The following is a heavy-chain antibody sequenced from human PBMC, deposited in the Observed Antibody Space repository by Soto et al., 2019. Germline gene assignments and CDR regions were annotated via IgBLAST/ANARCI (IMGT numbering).Heavy chain of an antibody. D-gene: IGHD3-16*01. CDR2: VYYSGST. V-gene: IGHV4-39*01. Sequence: SETLSLTCTVSGGSISSSSSYWGWLRQPPGKGLEWIGSVYYSGSTYYNPSLKGRVAISVDTSKNRFSLKLSSVTAADTAVFYCARPVSGGVAHDFDIWGQGTMVTV. CDR3: ARPVSGGVAHDFDI. J-gene: IGHJ3*02. CDR1: GGSISSSSSY.